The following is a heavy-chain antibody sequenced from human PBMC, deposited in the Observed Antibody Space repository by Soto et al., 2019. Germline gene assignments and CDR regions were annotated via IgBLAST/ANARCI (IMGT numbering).Heavy chain of an antibody. Sequence: SETLSLTCAVYGGSFSGYYWSWIRQPPGKGLEWIGEINHSGSTNYNPSLKSRVTISVDTSKNQFSLKLSSVTAADTAVYYCARGGIVGYDYIWGSYRLYYFDYWGQGTLVTVS. CDR3: ARGGIVGYDYIWGSYRLYYFDY. J-gene: IGHJ4*02. D-gene: IGHD3-16*02. CDR2: INHSGST. V-gene: IGHV4-34*01. CDR1: GGSFSGYY.